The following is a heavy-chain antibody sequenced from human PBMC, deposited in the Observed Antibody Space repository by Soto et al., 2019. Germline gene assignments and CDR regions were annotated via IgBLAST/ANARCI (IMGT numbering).Heavy chain of an antibody. CDR1: GGSFSGYY. J-gene: IGHJ4*02. D-gene: IGHD2-2*01. V-gene: IGHV4-34*01. CDR3: ARGDIVVVPAAMRSKPRPGQLDY. CDR2: INHSGST. Sequence: QVQLQQWGAGLLKPSETLSLTCAVYGGSFSGYYWSWIRQPPGKGLEWIGEINHSGSTNYNPSLKSRVTISVDTSKNQFSLKLSSVTAADTAVYYCARGDIVVVPAAMRSKPRPGQLDYWGQGTLVTVSS.